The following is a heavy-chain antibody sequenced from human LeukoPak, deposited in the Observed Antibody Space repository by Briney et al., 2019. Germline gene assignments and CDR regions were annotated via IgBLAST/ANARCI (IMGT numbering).Heavy chain of an antibody. J-gene: IGHJ3*02. V-gene: IGHV5-51*01. Sequence: GESLKISCKASGYSFTSYWICWVRQMRGKGLEWMGIIYPGDSDTRYSPSFRGQVTISADKSISTAYLQWSSLKASDTAMYYCARSDSSSPDAFYIWGQGTMVSVSS. CDR3: ARSDSSSPDAFYI. CDR2: IYPGDSDT. CDR1: GYSFTSYW. D-gene: IGHD6-6*01.